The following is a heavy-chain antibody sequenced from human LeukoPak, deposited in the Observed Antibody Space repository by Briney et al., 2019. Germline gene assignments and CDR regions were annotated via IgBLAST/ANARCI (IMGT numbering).Heavy chain of an antibody. Sequence: GGSLRLSCAASGFTFSTYGMHWVRQAPGKELEWVAVIWYDGSNKYYADSVKGRFTISRDNSKNTLFLQMNSLRAEDTALYYCAKDRLAAAGTTAPNYFDSWGQGALVTVSS. CDR1: GFTFSTYG. V-gene: IGHV3-33*06. D-gene: IGHD6-13*01. J-gene: IGHJ4*02. CDR3: AKDRLAAAGTTAPNYFDS. CDR2: IWYDGSNK.